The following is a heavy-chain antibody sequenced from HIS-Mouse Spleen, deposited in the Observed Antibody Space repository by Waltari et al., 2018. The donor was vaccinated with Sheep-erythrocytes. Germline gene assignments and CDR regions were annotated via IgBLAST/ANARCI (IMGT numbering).Heavy chain of an antibody. J-gene: IGHJ4*02. Sequence: EVQLVESGGGLVKPGGSLRLSCAASGFTFSSYSMNWVRQAPGKGREGVSSISSSSSYIYYADSVKGRFTISRDNAKNSLYLQMNSLRAEDTAVYYCARDRSNYFDYWGQGTLVTVSS. CDR3: ARDRSNYFDY. CDR1: GFTFSSYS. D-gene: IGHD3-10*01. V-gene: IGHV3-21*01. CDR2: ISSSSSYI.